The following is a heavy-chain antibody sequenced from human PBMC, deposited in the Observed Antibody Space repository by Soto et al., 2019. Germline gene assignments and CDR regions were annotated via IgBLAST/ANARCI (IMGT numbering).Heavy chain of an antibody. D-gene: IGHD3-10*01. CDR3: AREIPSRGAGWFDP. CDR1: GFTFSSYS. J-gene: IGHJ5*02. Sequence: GGSLRLSCAASGFTFSSYSMNWVRQAPGKGLERVSYISSSSSNIYYADSVKGRFTISRDNAKNSLYLQMNSLRDEDAAVYYCAREIPSRGAGWFDPWGQRTLVTV. CDR2: ISSSSSNI. V-gene: IGHV3-48*02.